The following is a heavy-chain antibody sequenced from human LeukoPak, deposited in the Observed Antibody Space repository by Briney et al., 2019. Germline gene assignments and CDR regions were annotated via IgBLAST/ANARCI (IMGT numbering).Heavy chain of an antibody. CDR1: GDSVSGNSVG. J-gene: IGHJ6*02. Sequence: SQTLSLTCAISGDSVSGNSVGWHWIRQSPSRGLEWLRRTYYRSKWYNDYAVSVKSRITIIPDTSKNQFSLQLNPVTPEDTAVYYCARSYHYAMDVWGQGTTVTVSS. CDR3: ARSYHYAMDV. D-gene: IGHD3-16*02. CDR2: TYYRSKWYN. V-gene: IGHV6-1*01.